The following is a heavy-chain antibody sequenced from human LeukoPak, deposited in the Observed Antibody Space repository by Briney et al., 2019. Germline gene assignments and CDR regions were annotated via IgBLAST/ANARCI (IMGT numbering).Heavy chain of an antibody. CDR3: TLRGVRHWYFDL. J-gene: IGHJ2*01. CDR1: GVSVSSGSYY. V-gene: IGHV4-61*01. Sequence: SETLSLTCTVSGVSVSSGSYYWSWIRQPPGKGLEWIGYIYYSGSTNYNPSLKSRVTISVDTSKNQFSLKLSSVTAAGTAVYYCTLRGVRHWYFDLWGRGTLVTVSS. CDR2: IYYSGST. D-gene: IGHD3-16*01.